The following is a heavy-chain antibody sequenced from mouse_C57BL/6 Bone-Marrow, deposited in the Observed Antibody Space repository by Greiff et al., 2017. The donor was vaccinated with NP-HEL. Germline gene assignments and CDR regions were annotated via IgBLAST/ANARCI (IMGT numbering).Heavy chain of an antibody. CDR3: VTLLWLRRAWFAY. Sequence: EVQVVESGGGLVQPKGSLKLSCAASGFSFNTYAMNWVRQAPGKSLEWVARIRSKSNNYATYYADSVKDRFTISRDDSESMLYLQMNNLKTEDTAMYYCVTLLWLRRAWFAYWGQGTLVTVSA. CDR1: GFSFNTYA. D-gene: IGHD2-2*01. J-gene: IGHJ3*01. V-gene: IGHV10-1*01. CDR2: IRSKSNNYAT.